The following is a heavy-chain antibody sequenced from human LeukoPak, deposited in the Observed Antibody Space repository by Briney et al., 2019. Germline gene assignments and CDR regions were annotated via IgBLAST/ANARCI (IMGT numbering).Heavy chain of an antibody. J-gene: IGHJ4*02. CDR1: GFTFSSYG. D-gene: IGHD1-26*01. Sequence: PGGTLRLSCAASGFTFSSYGMSWVRQAPGKGLEWVSAISGSGGSTYYADSVKGRFTISRDNSKNTLYLQMKRLRAEDTAVYYCARRGYHDYSGFDYWGQGTLVTVSS. V-gene: IGHV3-23*01. CDR2: ISGSGGST. CDR3: ARRGYHDYSGFDY.